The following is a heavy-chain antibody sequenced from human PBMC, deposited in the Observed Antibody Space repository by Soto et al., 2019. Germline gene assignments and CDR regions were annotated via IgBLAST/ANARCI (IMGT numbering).Heavy chain of an antibody. Sequence: QVQLQESGPGLVKPSETLSLTCTVSGGSVSSGSYYWSWIRQPPGKGLEWIGYIYYSGSTNYNPSRKSRATITVDTPNNHYSRKLSSVLAADTAEYYYARDWLRLAEESKDWCQGTLFTVSS. CDR1: GGSVSSGSYY. CDR3: ARDWLRLAEESKD. V-gene: IGHV4-61*03. J-gene: IGHJ4*02. D-gene: IGHD6-19*01. CDR2: IYYSGST.